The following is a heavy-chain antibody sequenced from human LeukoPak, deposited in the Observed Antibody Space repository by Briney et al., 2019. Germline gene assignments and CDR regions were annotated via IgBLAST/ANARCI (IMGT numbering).Heavy chain of an antibody. CDR3: AREYGSSSWYRY. D-gene: IGHD6-13*01. CDR1: GGTFSSYA. Sequence: SVKVSCKASGGTFSSYAISWVRQAPGQGLEWMGGIIPVFGTANYAQKFQGRVTITTDESTSTAYMELSSLRSEDTAVYYCAREYGSSSWYRYWGQGTLVTVSS. CDR2: IIPVFGTA. V-gene: IGHV1-69*05. J-gene: IGHJ4*02.